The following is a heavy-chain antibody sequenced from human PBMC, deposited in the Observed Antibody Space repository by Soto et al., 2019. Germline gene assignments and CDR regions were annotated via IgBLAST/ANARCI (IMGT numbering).Heavy chain of an antibody. CDR1: GYTFTGYY. J-gene: IGHJ6*02. Sequence: QVQLVQSGAEVKKPGASVKVSCKASGYTFTGYYIHWVRQAPGQGPEWMGGIHPNNGGTNYAQKFQGRVTMTRDTSITTAYMELSRLRSDDTAVYYCARDFEYYGSWGGMDVWGQGTTVTVSS. V-gene: IGHV1-2*02. D-gene: IGHD3-10*01. CDR3: ARDFEYYGSWGGMDV. CDR2: IHPNNGGT.